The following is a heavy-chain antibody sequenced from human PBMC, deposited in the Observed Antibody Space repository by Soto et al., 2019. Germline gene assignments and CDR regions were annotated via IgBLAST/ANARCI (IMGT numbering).Heavy chain of an antibody. J-gene: IGHJ4*02. CDR3: AKDKDYGDFGRYFDY. D-gene: IGHD4-17*01. CDR1: GFTFSSYA. Sequence: GGSLRLSCAASGFTFSSYAMSWVRQAPGKGLEWVSAISGSGGSTYYADSVKGRFTISRANSKNTLYLQMNSLRAEDTAVYYCAKDKDYGDFGRYFDYWGQGTLVTVSS. CDR2: ISGSGGST. V-gene: IGHV3-23*01.